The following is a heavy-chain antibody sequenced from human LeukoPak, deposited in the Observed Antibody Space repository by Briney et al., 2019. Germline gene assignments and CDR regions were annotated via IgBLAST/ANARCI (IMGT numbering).Heavy chain of an antibody. CDR1: GGSFSGYD. CDR2: INHSGST. J-gene: IGHJ4*02. V-gene: IGHV4-34*01. CDR3: ARIERQFCSGGVCYSDY. D-gene: IGHD2-15*01. Sequence: SETLSLTCAVYGGSFSGYDWSWIRQPPGKGLEWIGEINHSGSTNYNPSLKSRVTISVDTSKNQFSLKLSSVTAADTAVYYCARIERQFCSGGVCYSDYWGRGTLVTVSS.